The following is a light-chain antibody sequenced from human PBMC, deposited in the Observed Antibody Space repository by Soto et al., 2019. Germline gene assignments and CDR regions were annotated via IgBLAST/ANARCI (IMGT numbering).Light chain of an antibody. V-gene: IGKV1-8*01. CDR1: QGISSY. Sequence: IRITESPSSLSASTGDRVNITCRASQGISSYLAWYQQKPGKAPKLLIYAASTLQSGVPSRFSGSGSGTDFTLTISSLQPDDFATYYCQHYNSYSEAFGQGTKVDIK. J-gene: IGKJ1*01. CDR2: AAS. CDR3: QHYNSYSEA.